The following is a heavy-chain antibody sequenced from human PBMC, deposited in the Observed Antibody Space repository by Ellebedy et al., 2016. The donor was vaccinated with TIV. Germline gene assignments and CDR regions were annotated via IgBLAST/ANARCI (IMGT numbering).Heavy chain of an antibody. CDR1: GFTFSSYG. CDR2: ISYDGSNK. CDR3: ARGVDYYDSSGPRAVDY. J-gene: IGHJ4*02. V-gene: IGHV3-30*03. D-gene: IGHD3-22*01. Sequence: PGGSLRLSCAASGFTFSSYGMHWVRQAPGKGLEWVAVISYDGSNKYYADSVKGRFTISRDNSKNTLYLQMNSLRAEDTAVYYCARGVDYYDSSGPRAVDYWGQGTLVTVSS.